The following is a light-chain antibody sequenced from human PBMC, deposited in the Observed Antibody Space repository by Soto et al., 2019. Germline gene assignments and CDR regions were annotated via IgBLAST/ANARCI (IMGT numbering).Light chain of an antibody. CDR2: GNS. V-gene: IGLV1-40*01. Sequence: QSVLTQPPSVSGAPGQRVTISCTGSSSNIGAGYDVHWYQQLPGTAPKLLIYGNSNRPSGVPDRFSGSKSGTSASLAITGLQAEDEADYYCQSYASSLSGSRVFGTGTQLTVL. CDR3: QSYASSLSGSRV. CDR1: SSNIGAGYD. J-gene: IGLJ1*01.